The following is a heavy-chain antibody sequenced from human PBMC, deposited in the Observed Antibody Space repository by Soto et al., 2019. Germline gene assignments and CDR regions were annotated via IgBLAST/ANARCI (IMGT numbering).Heavy chain of an antibody. J-gene: IGHJ6*02. D-gene: IGHD2-2*01. CDR1: GFTFSSYG. CDR3: ARGSPYGCSSTSCYYPYYYYGMDV. V-gene: IGHV3-33*01. CDR2: IWYDGSNK. Sequence: GGSLRLSCAASGFTFSSYGMHWVRQAPGKVLEWVAVIWYDGSNKYYADSVKGRFTISRDNSKNTLYLQMNSLRAEDTAVYYCARGSPYGCSSTSCYYPYYYYGMDVWGQGTTVTVSS.